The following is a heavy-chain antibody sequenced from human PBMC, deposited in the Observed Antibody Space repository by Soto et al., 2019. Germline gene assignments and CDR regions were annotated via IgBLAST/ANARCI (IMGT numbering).Heavy chain of an antibody. D-gene: IGHD3-9*01. Sequence: ASVKVSCKASGYTFTSYAMHWVRQAPGQRLEWMGWINAGNGNTKYSQKFQGRVTITRDTSASTAYMELSSLRSEDTAVYYCARDWGRGQFLTNKDYWGQGTQVTVSS. CDR3: ARDWGRGQFLTNKDY. J-gene: IGHJ4*02. CDR1: GYTFTSYA. CDR2: INAGNGNT. V-gene: IGHV1-3*01.